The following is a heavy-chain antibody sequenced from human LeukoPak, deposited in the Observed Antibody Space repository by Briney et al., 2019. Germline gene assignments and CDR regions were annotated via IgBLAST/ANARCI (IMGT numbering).Heavy chain of an antibody. CDR1: GGSFSGYY. Sequence: SETLSLTCAVYGGSFSGYYWSWIRQPPGKGLEWIGEINHSGSTNYNPSLKSRVTISVDTSKNQFSLKLSSVTAADTAVYYCARLPRVSGNIDYWGQGTLVTVSS. D-gene: IGHD3-10*01. CDR2: INHSGST. V-gene: IGHV4-34*01. J-gene: IGHJ4*02. CDR3: ARLPRVSGNIDY.